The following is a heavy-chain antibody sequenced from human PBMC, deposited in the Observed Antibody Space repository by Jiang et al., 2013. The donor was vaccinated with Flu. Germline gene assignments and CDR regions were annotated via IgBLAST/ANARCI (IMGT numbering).Heavy chain of an antibody. J-gene: IGHJ4*02. CDR2: IIPILGIA. D-gene: IGHD2-2*02. CDR3: ATPVPAAIRGVSSWAPVLGY. CDR1: GGTFSSYA. Sequence: SGAEVKKPGSSVKVSCKASGGTFSSYAISWVRQAPGQGLEWMGRIIPILGIANYAQKFQGRVTITADKSTSTAYMELSSLRSEDTAVYYCATPVPAAIRGVSSWAPVLGYWGQGTLVTVSS. V-gene: IGHV1-69*04.